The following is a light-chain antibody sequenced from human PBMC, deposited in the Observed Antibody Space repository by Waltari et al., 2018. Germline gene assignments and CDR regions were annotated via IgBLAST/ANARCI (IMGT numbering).Light chain of an antibody. J-gene: IGKJ4*01. CDR1: QSISTY. CDR3: QQSAQMRT. CDR2: AAS. V-gene: IGKV1-39*01. Sequence: DIQMTQSPSSLSASVGDRVTITCRASQSISTYLTWYQQKPGKAPELLIYAASSLQSGVPSRFSGSGSGTDFTLTITSLQPDDYATYYCQQSAQMRTFGGGTKVEIK.